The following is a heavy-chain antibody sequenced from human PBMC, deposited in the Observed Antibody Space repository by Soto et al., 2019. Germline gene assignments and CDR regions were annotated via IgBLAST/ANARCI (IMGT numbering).Heavy chain of an antibody. Sequence: PSETLSLTCTVSGGSISSYYWSWIRQPPGKGLEWIGYIYYSGSTNYNPSLKSRVTISVDTSKNQFSLKLSSVTAADTAVYYCARAADYYGFDYWGQGTLVTVSS. J-gene: IGHJ4*02. CDR1: GGSISSYY. D-gene: IGHD3-10*01. V-gene: IGHV4-59*01. CDR2: IYYSGST. CDR3: ARAADYYGFDY.